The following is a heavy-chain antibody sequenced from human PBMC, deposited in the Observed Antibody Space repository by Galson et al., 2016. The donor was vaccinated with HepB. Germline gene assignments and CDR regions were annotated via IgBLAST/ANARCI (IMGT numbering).Heavy chain of an antibody. CDR3: AKTPIYYSPSNWFDP. CDR1: GFTFTSYV. CDR2: ITADAGNT. V-gene: IGHV3-23*01. D-gene: IGHD2-15*01. Sequence: SLRLSCAASGFTFTSYVMTWVRQAPGKGLEWVSSITADAGNTYCADSVKGRFTISRDNSKSTLSLQMNRLKTDDTAVYYCAKTPIYYSPSNWFDPWGQGTLVIVSS. J-gene: IGHJ5*02.